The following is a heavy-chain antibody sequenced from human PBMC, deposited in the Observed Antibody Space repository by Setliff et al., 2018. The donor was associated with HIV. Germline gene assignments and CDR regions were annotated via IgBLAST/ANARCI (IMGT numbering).Heavy chain of an antibody. Sequence: LSLSCAASGFTFSSYAMHWVRQAPGKGLEWVAVISYGGSEKYHVDSVKGRFTISRDNAKNSLYLQMNSLRAEDTAVYYCARDGRFASGAKFDAFDIWGQGTMVTVSS. CDR2: ISYGGSEK. CDR1: GFTFSSYA. CDR3: ARDGRFASGAKFDAFDI. D-gene: IGHD3-16*01. J-gene: IGHJ3*02. V-gene: IGHV3-30*04.